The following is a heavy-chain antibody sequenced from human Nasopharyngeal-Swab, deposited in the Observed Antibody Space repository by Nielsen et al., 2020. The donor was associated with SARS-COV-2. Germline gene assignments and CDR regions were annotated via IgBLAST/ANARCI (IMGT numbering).Heavy chain of an antibody. CDR3: ARDTEFNYYGSPHYYYGMDV. V-gene: IGHV3-21*01. J-gene: IGHJ6*02. Sequence: VRQAPGKGLEWVSSISSSSSYIYYADSVKGRFTISRDNAKNSLYLQMNSLRAEDTAVYYCARDTEFNYYGSPHYYYGMDVWGQGTTVTVSS. CDR2: ISSSSSYI. D-gene: IGHD3-10*01.